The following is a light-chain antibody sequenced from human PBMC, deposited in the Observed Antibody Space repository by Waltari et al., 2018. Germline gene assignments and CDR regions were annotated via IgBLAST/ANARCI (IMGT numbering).Light chain of an antibody. CDR2: GAS. V-gene: IGKV3-15*01. J-gene: IGKJ2*01. CDR3: QQYHNWYT. Sequence: EIVMTQSPATLSVSPGEGATLSCRASQSVSNNLAWYQQTPGQAPRLLIDGASTRATGIPARFSGSGSGTDFTLTISSLQSEDFAVYYCQQYHNWYTFGQGTKLEIK. CDR1: QSVSNN.